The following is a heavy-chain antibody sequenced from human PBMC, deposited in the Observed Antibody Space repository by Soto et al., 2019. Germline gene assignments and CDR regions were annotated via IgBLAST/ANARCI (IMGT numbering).Heavy chain of an antibody. CDR3: ARRSFSGYSSGWYYFDY. D-gene: IGHD6-19*01. CDR1: GYSFTSYW. J-gene: IGHJ4*02. Sequence: PGESLKISCKGSGYSFTSYWIGWVRQMPGKGLEWMGIIYPGDSDTRYSPSFQGQVTISADKSISTAYLQWSSLKASDTAMYYCARRSFSGYSSGWYYFDYWGQGALVTVSS. CDR2: IYPGDSDT. V-gene: IGHV5-51*01.